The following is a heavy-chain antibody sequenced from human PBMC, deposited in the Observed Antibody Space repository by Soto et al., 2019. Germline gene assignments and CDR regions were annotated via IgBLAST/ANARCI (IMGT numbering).Heavy chain of an antibody. Sequence: QITLKESGPTLVKPTQTLTLTCTFSGFSLSTSGVGVGWIRQPPGKALEWLALIYWDDDKRYSPSLKSSLTNSKDTSKSQVGLTMSNIDPVDTATYYCAQSPYCGGDCYPHYWGRRTLVTVSS. D-gene: IGHD2-21*02. J-gene: IGHJ4*02. CDR3: AQSPYCGGDCYPHY. CDR2: IYWDDDK. CDR1: GFSLSTSGVG. V-gene: IGHV2-5*02.